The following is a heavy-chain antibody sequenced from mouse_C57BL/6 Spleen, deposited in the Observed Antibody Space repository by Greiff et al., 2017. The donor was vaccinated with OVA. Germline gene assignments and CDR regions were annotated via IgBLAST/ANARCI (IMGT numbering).Heavy chain of an antibody. J-gene: IGHJ1*03. CDR2: IWSGGST. CDR3: ARTPGGSSYWYFDV. D-gene: IGHD1-1*01. CDR1: GFSLTSYG. V-gene: IGHV2-2*01. Sequence: VQLMESGPGLVQPSQSLSITCTVSGFSLTSYGVHWVRQSPGKGLEWLGVIWSGGSTDYNAAFISRLSISKDNSKSQVFFKMNSLQADDTAIYYCARTPGGSSYWYFDVWGTGTTVTVSS.